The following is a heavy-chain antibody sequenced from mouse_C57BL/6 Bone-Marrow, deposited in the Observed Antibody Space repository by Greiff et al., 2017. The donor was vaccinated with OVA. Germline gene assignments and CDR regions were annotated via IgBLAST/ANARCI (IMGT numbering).Heavy chain of an antibody. CDR3: ARREVITTVEAYYFYY. CDR2: ISSGGSYT. V-gene: IGHV5-6*01. CDR1: GFTFSSYG. D-gene: IGHD1-1*01. J-gene: IGHJ2*01. Sequence: EVQRVESGGDLVKPGGSLKLSCAASGFTFSSYGMSWVRQTPDKRLEWVATISSGGSYTYYPDSVKGRFTISRDNAKNTLYLQMSSLKSKDTAMYYCARREVITTVEAYYFYYWGQGTTLTVSS.